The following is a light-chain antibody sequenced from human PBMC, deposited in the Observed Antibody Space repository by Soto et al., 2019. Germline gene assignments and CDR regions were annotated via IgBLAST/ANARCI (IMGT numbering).Light chain of an antibody. CDR2: AAS. V-gene: IGKV1-39*01. J-gene: IGKJ1*01. CDR3: QQSYSTPQT. Sequence: DIPLTQSPSSLSASLGDRVTITCRASQSMSSYLNWYQQKPGKAPKLLSYAASSLPIGVPSRFSGSGSGTDFTLNISSLQPEDFATYYCQQSYSTPQTFGQGTKVEIK. CDR1: QSMSSY.